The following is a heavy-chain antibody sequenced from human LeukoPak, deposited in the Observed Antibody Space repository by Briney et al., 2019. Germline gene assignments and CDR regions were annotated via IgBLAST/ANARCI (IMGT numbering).Heavy chain of an antibody. D-gene: IGHD7-27*01. CDR1: GGSISSYY. CDR2: IHYSGST. Sequence: PSETLSLTCTVFGGSISSYYWSWIRQPPGKGLEWIAYIHYSGSTNYKPSLKSRVTMSVDTSKNQLSLQLSSVTAADTAVYYCARHFSSRAHGDFDYWGQGTLVTVSS. V-gene: IGHV4-59*08. CDR3: ARHFSSRAHGDFDY. J-gene: IGHJ4*02.